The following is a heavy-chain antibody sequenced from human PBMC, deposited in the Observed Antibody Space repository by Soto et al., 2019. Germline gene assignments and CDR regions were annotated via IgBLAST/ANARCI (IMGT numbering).Heavy chain of an antibody. Sequence: LSLTCAVSGGSISSYYWSWIRQPPGKGLEWIGYIYYSGSTNYNPSLKSRVTISVDTSKNQFSLKLSSVTAADTAVYYCARDRDYYDSSGYYDRWGQGTLVTVSS. J-gene: IGHJ5*02. CDR3: ARDRDYYDSSGYYDR. D-gene: IGHD3-22*01. CDR2: IYYSGST. V-gene: IGHV4-59*01. CDR1: GGSISSYY.